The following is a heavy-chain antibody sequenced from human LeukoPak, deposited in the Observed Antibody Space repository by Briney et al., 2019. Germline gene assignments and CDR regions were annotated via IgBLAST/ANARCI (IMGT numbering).Heavy chain of an antibody. CDR1: GFSFSSYA. J-gene: IGHJ4*02. CDR2: ISGSTGTT. Sequence: LGGSLRLSCAASGFSFSSYAMSWVRQAPGKGLEWVSAISGSTGTTYYADSVKGRFTISRDNSKNTLYLQMNSLRPEDTAVYYCAKDFRITIFGSPYYFDYWGQGTLVTVSS. D-gene: IGHD3-3*01. CDR3: AKDFRITIFGSPYYFDY. V-gene: IGHV3-23*01.